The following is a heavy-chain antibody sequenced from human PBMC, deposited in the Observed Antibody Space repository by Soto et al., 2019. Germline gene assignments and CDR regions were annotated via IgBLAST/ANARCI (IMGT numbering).Heavy chain of an antibody. D-gene: IGHD2-2*01. CDR3: ARGRIVVVPAAVGWFDP. J-gene: IGHJ5*02. Sequence: QVQLVQSGAEVKKPGASVKVSCKASGYTFTSYAMHWVRQAPGQRLEWMGWINAGNGNTKYSQKFQGRVTITRDTSASTAYMELSSLRSEDTAVYYCARGRIVVVPAAVGWFDPWGQGTLVTVSS. CDR2: INAGNGNT. V-gene: IGHV1-3*01. CDR1: GYTFTSYA.